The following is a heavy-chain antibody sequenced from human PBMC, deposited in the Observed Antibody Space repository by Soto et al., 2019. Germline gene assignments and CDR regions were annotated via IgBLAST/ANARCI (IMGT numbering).Heavy chain of an antibody. CDR3: AREGIYYYDSSGYPVPSYAFDV. D-gene: IGHD3-22*01. CDR1: GFTVSSNY. V-gene: IGHV3-53*05. Sequence: GGSLRHSCAASGFTVSSNYMSWVRQAPGKGLEWVSVIYSGGSTYYADSVKGRFTISRDNSKNTLYLQMNSLRSEDTAVYYCAREGIYYYDSSGYPVPSYAFDVWGQGTMVTVPS. CDR2: IYSGGST. J-gene: IGHJ3*01.